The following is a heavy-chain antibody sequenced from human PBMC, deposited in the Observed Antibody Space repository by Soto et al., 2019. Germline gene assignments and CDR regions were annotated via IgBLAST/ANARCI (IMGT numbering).Heavy chain of an antibody. CDR1: GFNFKKFA. J-gene: IGHJ4*02. Sequence: GGSLRLSCVASGFNFKKFAMSCVRQAPGEGLEWVSGISCCGGSTSYADSVKGRFSIARDDSTNTLSLQMNNLRVEDTAQYYCAKADGEQWLLPHLDKWGQGTLVTSPQ. CDR3: AKADGEQWLLPHLDK. V-gene: IGHV3-23*01. D-gene: IGHD6-19*01. CDR2: ISCCGGST.